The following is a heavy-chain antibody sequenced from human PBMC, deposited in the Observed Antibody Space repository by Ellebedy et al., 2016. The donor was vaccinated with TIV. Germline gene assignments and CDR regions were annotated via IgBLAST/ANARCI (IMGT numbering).Heavy chain of an antibody. CDR3: ARGSSIAVAGTHYYYYGMDV. CDR2: ISAYNGNT. D-gene: IGHD6-19*01. Sequence: AASVKVSCKASGYTFTSYGISWVRQAPGQGLEWMGWISAYNGNTNYAQKFQGRVTMTEDTSTDTAYMELSSLRSEDTAVYYCARGSSIAVAGTHYYYYGMDVWGQGTTVTVSS. V-gene: IGHV1-18*01. CDR1: GYTFTSYG. J-gene: IGHJ6*02.